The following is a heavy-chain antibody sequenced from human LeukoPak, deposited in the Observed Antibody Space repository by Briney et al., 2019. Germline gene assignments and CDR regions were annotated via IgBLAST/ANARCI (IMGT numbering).Heavy chain of an antibody. J-gene: IGHJ3*01. Sequence: SQTLSLTCAISGDSVSTSGVAWNSVRQSPSRGLEWLGRTYYTSKWNTDYAVSVKSRIVVNPDTSKNQFSLQLNSVTSEDTAVYYCARGQASAFGVWGQGTMVTVSS. CDR1: GDSVSTSGVA. V-gene: IGHV6-1*01. D-gene: IGHD6-25*01. CDR2: TYYTSKWNT. CDR3: ARGQASAFGV.